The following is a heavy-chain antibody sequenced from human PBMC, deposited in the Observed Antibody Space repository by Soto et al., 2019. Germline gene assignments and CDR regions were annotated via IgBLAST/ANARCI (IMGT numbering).Heavy chain of an antibody. J-gene: IGHJ4*02. D-gene: IGHD6-19*01. CDR3: AKTIAVAATGY. Sequence: PGGSLRLSCAASGFTFSSYAMSWVRQAPGKGLEWVSAIGGRGGSTYYADSVKGRFTISRGNSKNTLYLQMNSLRAEDTAVYYCAKTIAVAATGYWGQGTLVTVSS. CDR2: IGGRGGST. CDR1: GFTFSSYA. V-gene: IGHV3-23*01.